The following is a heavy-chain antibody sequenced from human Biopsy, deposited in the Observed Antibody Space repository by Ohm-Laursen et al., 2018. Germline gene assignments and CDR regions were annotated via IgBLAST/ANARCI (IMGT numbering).Heavy chain of an antibody. V-gene: IGHV1-2*02. D-gene: IGHD1-26*01. Sequence: ASVKVSCKASGYTFTDSYMHWVRQAPGQGLEWMGWINPNSGGTNYAQKSQGRVTMTRDTSMSTAYMELNRLRSDDTAVYYCARGGLNYWYFDLWGRGTLVTVSS. CDR1: GYTFTDSY. J-gene: IGHJ2*01. CDR2: INPNSGGT. CDR3: ARGGLNYWYFDL.